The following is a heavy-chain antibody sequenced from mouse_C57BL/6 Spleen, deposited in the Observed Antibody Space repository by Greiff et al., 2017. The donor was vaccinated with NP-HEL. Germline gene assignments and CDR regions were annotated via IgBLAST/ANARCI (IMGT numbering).Heavy chain of an antibody. V-gene: IGHV1-52*01. CDR3: ARGGRGPFAMDY. CDR1: GYTFTSYW. J-gene: IGHJ4*01. CDR2: IDPSGSET. Sequence: QVQLQQPGAELVRPGSSVKLSCKASGYTFTSYWMHWVKQRPIQGLEWIGNIDPSGSETHYNQKFKDKATLTVDKASSTAYMQLSSLTSEDSAVYYCARGGRGPFAMDYWGQGTSVTVSS.